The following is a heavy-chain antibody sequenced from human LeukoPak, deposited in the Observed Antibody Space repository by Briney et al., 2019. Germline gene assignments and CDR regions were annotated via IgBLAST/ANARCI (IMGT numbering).Heavy chain of an antibody. CDR1: GGSISSGSYY. V-gene: IGHV4-61*02. CDR2: IYTSGST. Sequence: PSQTLSLTCTVSGGSISSGSYYWSWIRQPAGKGLEWIGRIYTSGSTNYNPSLKSRVTISVDTSKNQFSLKLSSVTTADTAVYYCARGFGVVIYFDYWGQGTLVTVS. CDR3: ARGFGVVIYFDY. D-gene: IGHD3-3*01. J-gene: IGHJ4*02.